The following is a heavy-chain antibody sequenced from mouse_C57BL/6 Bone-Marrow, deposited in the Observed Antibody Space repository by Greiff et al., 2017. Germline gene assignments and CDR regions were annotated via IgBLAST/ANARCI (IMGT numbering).Heavy chain of an antibody. J-gene: IGHJ1*03. CDR2: IYPGSGNT. CDR1: GYTFTDYY. D-gene: IGHD1-1*01. Sequence: QVQLKESGAELVRPGASVKLSCKASGYTFTDYYINWVKQRPGQGLEWIARIYPGSGNTYYNEKFKGKATLTAEKSSSTASMQLSSLTSEDSAVYFCAREGFTTEYFDVWGTGTTVTVSS. V-gene: IGHV1-76*01. CDR3: AREGFTTEYFDV.